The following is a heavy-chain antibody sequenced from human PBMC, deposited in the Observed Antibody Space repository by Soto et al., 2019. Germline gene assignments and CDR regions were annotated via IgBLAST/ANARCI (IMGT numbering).Heavy chain of an antibody. CDR3: ARMYCSGGSCYGLDAFEI. CDR2: IYYSGSA. J-gene: IGHJ3*02. CDR1: GGSISSGYYY. Sequence: PSETLSLTCTVSGGSISSGYYYWSWIRQPPGKGLEWIGYIYYSGSAYYNPSLKSRVTISVDTSKNQFSLKLSSVTAADTAVYYWARMYCSGGSCYGLDAFEIWGQGTMVGVSS. V-gene: IGHV4-30-4*01. D-gene: IGHD2-15*01.